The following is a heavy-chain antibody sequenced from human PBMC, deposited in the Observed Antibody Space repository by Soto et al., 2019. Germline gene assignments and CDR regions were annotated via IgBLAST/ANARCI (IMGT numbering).Heavy chain of an antibody. J-gene: IGHJ4*02. V-gene: IGHV4-59*01. Sequence: LSLTCTVSGGSISSYYWSWIRQPPGKGLEWIGYIYYSGSTNYNPSLKSRLTISVDTSKTQFSLKLSSVTAADTAVYYCARSDGSYLDYWGQGTLVTVSS. CDR3: ARSDGSYLDY. D-gene: IGHD1-26*01. CDR2: IYYSGST. CDR1: GGSISSYY.